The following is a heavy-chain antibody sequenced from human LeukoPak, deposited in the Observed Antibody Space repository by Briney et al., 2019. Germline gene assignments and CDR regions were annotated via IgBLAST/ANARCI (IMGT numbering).Heavy chain of an antibody. V-gene: IGHV3-30*02. Sequence: GGSLRLSCAASGFSFSSYDIHWVRQAPGKGLEGVAFIESDGSSKYYADSVKGRFTISRDNSKNTVYVEMINLGPEDTAVYYCAKEGSGWYYLDYWGQGTVVTVSS. CDR2: IESDGSSK. CDR3: AKEGSGWYYLDY. CDR1: GFSFSSYD. J-gene: IGHJ4*02. D-gene: IGHD6-19*01.